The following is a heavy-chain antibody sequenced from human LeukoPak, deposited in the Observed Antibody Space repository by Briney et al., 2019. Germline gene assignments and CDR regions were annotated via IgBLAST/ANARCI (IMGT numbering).Heavy chain of an antibody. D-gene: IGHD2-2*01. J-gene: IGHJ3*02. Sequence: GGSLRLSCAASGFTFSSYSMNWVRQAPGKGLEWVSYISSSSSTIYYADSVRGRFTISRDNAENSLYLQMNGLRAEDTAVYYCARGGGYDDAFDIWGQGTMVTVSS. CDR1: GFTFSSYS. CDR2: ISSSSSTI. CDR3: ARGGGYDDAFDI. V-gene: IGHV3-48*01.